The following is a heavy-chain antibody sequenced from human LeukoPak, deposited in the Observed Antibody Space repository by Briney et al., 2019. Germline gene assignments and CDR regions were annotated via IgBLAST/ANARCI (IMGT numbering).Heavy chain of an antibody. J-gene: IGHJ6*02. CDR1: GYTLTELS. CDR3: ATHRLERRYYYYYGMDV. CDR2: FDPEDGEA. D-gene: IGHD1-1*01. V-gene: IGHV1-24*01. Sequence: ASVKVSCKVSGYTLTELSMHWVRQAPGKGLEWMGGFDPEDGEAIYAQKFQGRVTMTEVTSTDTAYMELSSLRSEDTAVYYCATHRLERRYYYYYGMDVWGQGTTVTVSS.